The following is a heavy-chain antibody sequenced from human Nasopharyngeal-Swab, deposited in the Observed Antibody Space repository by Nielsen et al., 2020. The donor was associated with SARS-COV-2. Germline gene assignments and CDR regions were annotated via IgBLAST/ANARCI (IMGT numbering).Heavy chain of an antibody. D-gene: IGHD3-10*01. Sequence: VRQAPGKGLEWIGEIYHSGSTNYNSSLKSRVTISVDKSKNQFSLKLSSVTAADTAVYYCARRSWFRDIFDWGQGTLVTVSS. V-gene: IGHV4-4*02. J-gene: IGHJ4*02. CDR3: ARRSWFRDIFD. CDR2: IYHSGST.